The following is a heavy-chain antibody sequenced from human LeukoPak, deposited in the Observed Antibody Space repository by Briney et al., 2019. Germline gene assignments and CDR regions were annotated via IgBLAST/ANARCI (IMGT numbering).Heavy chain of an antibody. CDR1: GFTFSSYA. CDR2: ISGSGGST. CDR3: AKVSAIQLWFRELGD. V-gene: IGHV3-23*01. J-gene: IGHJ4*02. Sequence: PGGSLRLSCAASGFTFSSYAMSWVRQAPGKGLEWVSAISGSGGSTYYADSVKGRFTISRDNSKNTLYLQMDSLRAEDTAVYYCAKVSAIQLWFRELGDWGQGTLVTVSS. D-gene: IGHD5-18*01.